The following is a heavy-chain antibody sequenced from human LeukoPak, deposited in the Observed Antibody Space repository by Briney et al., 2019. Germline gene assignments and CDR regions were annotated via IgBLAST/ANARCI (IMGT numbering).Heavy chain of an antibody. J-gene: IGHJ4*02. V-gene: IGHV3-23*01. CDR3: AKIDIGGYHWGIYDF. D-gene: IGHD3-22*01. Sequence: GGSLRLSCAATGFTFSSYAMSWARHAPGKGLEWVSGISGSGTNTFYADSVKGRFTISRDNSKTTLNLQMNSLRADDTAVYYSAKIDIGGYHWGIYDFWGQGTLVTVSS. CDR1: GFTFSSYA. CDR2: ISGSGTNT.